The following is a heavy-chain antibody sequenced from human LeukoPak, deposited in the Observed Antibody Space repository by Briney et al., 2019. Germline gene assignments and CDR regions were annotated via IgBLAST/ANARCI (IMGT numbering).Heavy chain of an antibody. Sequence: PSETLSLTCTVSGGSISSDYWSWIRQPPGKGLEWMGYIYYSGSTNYNPSLKSRVTISVDTSKNQFSLKLSSVTAADTAVYYCARLKDGDCFDYWGQGTLVTVSS. CDR2: IYYSGST. J-gene: IGHJ4*02. CDR1: GGSISSDY. D-gene: IGHD2-8*01. CDR3: ARLKDGDCFDY. V-gene: IGHV4-59*08.